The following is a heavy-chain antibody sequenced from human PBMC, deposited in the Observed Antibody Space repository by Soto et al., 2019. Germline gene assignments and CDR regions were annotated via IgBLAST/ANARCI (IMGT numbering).Heavy chain of an antibody. V-gene: IGHV2-5*01. Sequence: QITLKESGPTLVKPTQTLTLTCTFSGFSLTTGGVGVGWFRQPPGKALEWLADLYWNTEKNPSPSLRGRLIIAKDTPRYQVFLTVTNVDPTDTATYYCAHRSPGHGMAVWGQGTTVTVSS. CDR2: LYWNTEK. D-gene: IGHD3-10*01. CDR3: AHRSPGHGMAV. CDR1: GFSLTTGGVG. J-gene: IGHJ6*02.